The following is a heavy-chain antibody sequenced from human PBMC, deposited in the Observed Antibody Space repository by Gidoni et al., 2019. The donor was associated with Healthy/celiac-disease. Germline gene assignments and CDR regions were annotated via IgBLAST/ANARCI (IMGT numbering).Heavy chain of an antibody. CDR2: IYTSGGT. CDR1: GGSISSYY. J-gene: IGHJ4*02. V-gene: IGHV4-4*07. CDR3: ARGDYGDYQPFDY. Sequence: QVQLQESGPGLVKPSETLSRTCPVSGGSISSYYWSWLRQPAGKGLEWIGRIYTSGGTNYNPALKSRVTMSVDTSKNQFSLKLSSVTAADTAVYYCARGDYGDYQPFDYWGQGTLVTVSS. D-gene: IGHD4-17*01.